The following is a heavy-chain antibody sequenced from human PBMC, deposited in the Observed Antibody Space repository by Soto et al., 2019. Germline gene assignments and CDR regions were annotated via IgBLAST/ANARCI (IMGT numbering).Heavy chain of an antibody. V-gene: IGHV4-31*03. Sequence: PSETLSLTCTVSGGSISSGGYYWSWIRQHPGKGLEWIGYIYYSGSTYYNPSLKSRVTISVDTSKNQFSLKLSSVTAADTAVYYCARVFVGYCSSTSCYGPFDYWGQGTLVTVSS. J-gene: IGHJ4*02. CDR1: GGSISSGGYY. CDR3: ARVFVGYCSSTSCYGPFDY. D-gene: IGHD2-2*03. CDR2: IYYSGST.